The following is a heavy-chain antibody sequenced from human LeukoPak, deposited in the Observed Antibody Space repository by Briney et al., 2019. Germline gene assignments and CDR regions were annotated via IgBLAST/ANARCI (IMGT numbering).Heavy chain of an antibody. CDR3: ARANYYGSGRAAFDI. Sequence: GGSLRLSCAASGFTFSSYWMHWVRQAPGKGLVWVSRINSDGSSTSYADSVKGRFTISRDNAKNTLYLQMNSLRAEDTAVYYCARANYYGSGRAAFDIWGQGTVVTVSS. J-gene: IGHJ3*02. V-gene: IGHV3-74*01. CDR2: INSDGSST. D-gene: IGHD3-10*01. CDR1: GFTFSSYW.